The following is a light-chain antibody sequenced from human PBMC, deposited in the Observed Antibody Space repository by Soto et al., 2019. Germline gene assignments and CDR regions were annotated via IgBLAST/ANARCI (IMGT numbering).Light chain of an antibody. CDR1: SNDVGRYNY. V-gene: IGLV2-14*01. J-gene: IGLJ1*01. CDR2: DVT. Sequence: QSALTQPASVSGSPGQSITISCTGTSNDVGRYNYVSWYQQHPGRAPLLMIYDVTSRPSGVSFRFSGSKSGTTASLTISGLQAEDEADYYCSSDTTSSTRVFGTGTKVTVL. CDR3: SSDTTSSTRV.